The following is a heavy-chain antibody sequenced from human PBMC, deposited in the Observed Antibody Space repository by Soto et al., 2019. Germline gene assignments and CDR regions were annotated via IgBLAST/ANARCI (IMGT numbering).Heavy chain of an antibody. V-gene: IGHV4-59*01. CDR1: GGSISTYY. CDR2: IYYSGST. D-gene: IGHD1-1*01. Sequence: QVQLQESGPGLVKPSETLSLTCTLSGGSISTYYWNWIRQPPGKGLEWIGYIYYSGSTSYNPSLKSRVTISLDTSKNQFSLKLSSVTAADTAVYYCAREGTTVDSYYYYGMDVWGQGTTVTVSS. CDR3: AREGTTVDSYYYYGMDV. J-gene: IGHJ6*02.